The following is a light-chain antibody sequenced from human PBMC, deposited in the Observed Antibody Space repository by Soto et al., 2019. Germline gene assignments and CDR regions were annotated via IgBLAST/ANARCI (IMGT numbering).Light chain of an antibody. J-gene: IGLJ3*02. CDR3: SSYAGSNFWV. CDR2: EVS. CDR1: SSDVGGYTY. V-gene: IGLV2-8*01. Sequence: QSALTQPPSASGSPGQSVTISCTGTSSDVGGYTYVSWYQQHPGKAPKLIIYEVSKRPSGVPDRFSGSTSGNTASLTVSWLQAEDEADYYCSSYAGSNFWVFGGGTKLTVL.